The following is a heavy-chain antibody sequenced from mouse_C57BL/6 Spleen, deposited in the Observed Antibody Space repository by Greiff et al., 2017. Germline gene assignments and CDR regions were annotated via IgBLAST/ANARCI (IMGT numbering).Heavy chain of an antibody. CDR2: IWGDGST. D-gene: IGHD2-5*01. V-gene: IGHV2-3*01. CDR1: GFSLTSSG. Sequence: QVQLQQSGPGLVAPSQSLSITCTVSGFSLTSSGVSWVRQPPGQGLEWLGVIWGDGSTNYHSTLISRLSISKNNSKSQVFLKLNSLQTDDTATYDCANLAYYSNPYAMDYWGQGTSVTVSA. J-gene: IGHJ4*01. CDR3: ANLAYYSNPYAMDY.